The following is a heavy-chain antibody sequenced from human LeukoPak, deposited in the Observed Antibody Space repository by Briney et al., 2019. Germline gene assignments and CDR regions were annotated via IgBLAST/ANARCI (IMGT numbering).Heavy chain of an antibody. Sequence: GASVKVSCKASGYTFTSYYMHWVRQAPGQRLEWMGWINAGNGNTKYSQKFQGRVTITRDTSASTAYMELSSLRSEDTAVYYCATAPDIVVVVAAPASYYYYGMDVWGQGTTVTVSS. CDR2: INAGNGNT. V-gene: IGHV1-3*01. J-gene: IGHJ6*02. CDR1: GYTFTSYY. D-gene: IGHD2-15*01. CDR3: ATAPDIVVVVAAPASYYYYGMDV.